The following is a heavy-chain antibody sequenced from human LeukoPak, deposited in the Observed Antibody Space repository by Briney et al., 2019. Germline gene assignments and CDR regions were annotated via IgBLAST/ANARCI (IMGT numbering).Heavy chain of an antibody. J-gene: IGHJ4*02. Sequence: ASVKVSCKASGYTFTSYDINWVRQATGQGLEWMGWMNPNSGNTGYAQKFQGRVTITRNTSISTAYMELSSLRSEDTAVYYCARWRPNSSGWTDWGQGTLVTVSS. V-gene: IGHV1-8*03. D-gene: IGHD6-19*01. CDR1: GYTFTSYD. CDR2: MNPNSGNT. CDR3: ARWRPNSSGWTD.